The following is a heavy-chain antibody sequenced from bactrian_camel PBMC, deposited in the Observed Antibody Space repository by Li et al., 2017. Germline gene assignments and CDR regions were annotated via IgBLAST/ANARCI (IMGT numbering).Heavy chain of an antibody. CDR2: SSSGALSI. Sequence: QLVESGGGSVQAGGSLRLSCAASGFTFSSYYMSWVRQAPGKGLEWVSSSSSGALSIVYADSVKGRFTISRDNAKRTVYLQMNSLRPEDSADYFCVTNPPRQPRDDDEPSCDEYIEWGQGTQVTVS. CDR3: VTNPPRQPRDDDEPSCDEYIE. CDR1: GFTFSSYY. D-gene: IGHD4*01. V-gene: IGHV3S40*01. J-gene: IGHJ4*01.